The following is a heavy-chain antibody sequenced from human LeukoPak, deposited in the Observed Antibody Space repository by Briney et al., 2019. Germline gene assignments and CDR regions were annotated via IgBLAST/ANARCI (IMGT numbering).Heavy chain of an antibody. CDR3: ASLASGNWFDP. V-gene: IGHV4-31*03. CDR1: GGSISSGGYY. Sequence: SETLSLACTVSGGSISSGGYYWSWIRQHPEKGLEWIGYIYYSGSTYYNPSLKSRVTISVDTSKNQFSLKLSSVTAADTAVYYCASLASGNWFDPWGQGTLVTVSS. CDR2: IYYSGST. D-gene: IGHD3-16*01. J-gene: IGHJ5*02.